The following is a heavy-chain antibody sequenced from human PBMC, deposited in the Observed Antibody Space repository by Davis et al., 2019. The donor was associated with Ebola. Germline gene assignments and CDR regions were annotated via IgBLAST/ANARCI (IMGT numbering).Heavy chain of an antibody. CDR1: GYTFTSYD. CDR3: AREGAVAGRDY. CDR2: MNPNSGNT. D-gene: IGHD6-19*01. V-gene: IGHV1-8*03. J-gene: IGHJ4*02. Sequence: ASVKVSCKASGYTFTSYDINWVRQATGQGLEWMGWMNPNSGNTGYAQKFQGRVTITRNTSISTAYRELSSLRSENTAVYYCAREGAVAGRDYWGQGTLVTVSS.